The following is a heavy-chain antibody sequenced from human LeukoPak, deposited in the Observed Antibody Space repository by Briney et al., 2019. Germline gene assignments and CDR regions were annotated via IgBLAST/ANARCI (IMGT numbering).Heavy chain of an antibody. J-gene: IGHJ4*02. CDR1: GDSIATTTYY. CDR3: ARGAGAGYNLQPFDY. Sequence: SETLSLTCTVSGDSIATTTYYWGWVRQTPGEGLEFIGTIYYSGPTYYNPSLKSRVSISVDTSKNQFSLKLSSVTAADTAVYYCARGAGAGYNLQPFDYWGQGSLVTVSS. CDR2: IYYSGPT. D-gene: IGHD5-24*01. V-gene: IGHV4-39*07.